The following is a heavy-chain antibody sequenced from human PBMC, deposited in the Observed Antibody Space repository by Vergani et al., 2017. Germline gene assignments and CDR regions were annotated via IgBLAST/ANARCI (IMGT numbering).Heavy chain of an antibody. CDR3: ARGSDIVVVPAAEYDY. CDR1: EFTFSDYY. CDR2: ISSRGNTR. V-gene: IGHV3-11*01. J-gene: IGHJ4*02. D-gene: IGHD2-2*01. Sequence: QVQLVESGGGLVKPGGSLTLSCAASEFTFSDYYMCWIRQAPGKGLEWVSYISSRGNTRYYANSVKGRFTIARDNAKNSLYLQRNSLRAEDTAVYYCARGSDIVVVPAAEYDYWGQGTLVTVSS.